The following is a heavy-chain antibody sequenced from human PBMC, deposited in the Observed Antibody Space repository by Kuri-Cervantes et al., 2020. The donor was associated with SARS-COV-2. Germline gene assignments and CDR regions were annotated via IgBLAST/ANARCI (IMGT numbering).Heavy chain of an antibody. D-gene: IGHD2-8*01. J-gene: IGHJ4*02. V-gene: IGHV3-13*05. Sequence: GGSLRLSCAASGFTFSSYDMHWVRQATGKGLEWVSAIGTAGDPYYPGSVKGRFTISRDNSQNTLYLQVKSLKSEDTAMYYCAKDRFGVHDFWGQGTLVTVSS. CDR3: AKDRFGVHDF. CDR2: IGTAGDP. CDR1: GFTFSSYD.